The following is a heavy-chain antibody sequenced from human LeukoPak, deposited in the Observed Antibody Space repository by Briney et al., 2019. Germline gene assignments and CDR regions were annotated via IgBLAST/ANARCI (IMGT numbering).Heavy chain of an antibody. CDR1: GYTFTSYD. CDR2: MNPNSGNT. Sequence: ASVKLSCKASGYTFTSYDINWVRQATGQGLGWMGWMNPNSGNTGYAQKFQGRVTMTRNTSISTAYMELSSLRSEDTAVYYCATLAGVTAAGFDYWGEGTLVTVSS. D-gene: IGHD2-21*02. V-gene: IGHV1-8*01. CDR3: ATLAGVTAAGFDY. J-gene: IGHJ4*02.